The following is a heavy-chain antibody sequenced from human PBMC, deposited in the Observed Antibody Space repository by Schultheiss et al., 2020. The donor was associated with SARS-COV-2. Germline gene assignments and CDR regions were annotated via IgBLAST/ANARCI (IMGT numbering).Heavy chain of an antibody. CDR2: IYYSGST. D-gene: IGHD6-19*01. V-gene: IGHV4-59*01. J-gene: IGHJ4*02. CDR3: ARARYSSGWYSGFDY. CDR1: GGSIISYY. Sequence: VSLRLSCTVSGGSIISYYWSWIRQPPGKGLEWIGYIYYSGSTTYNPSLKSRVTISVDTSKNQYSLRLSSVTAADTAMYYCARARYSSGWYSGFDYWGQGTLVTVSS.